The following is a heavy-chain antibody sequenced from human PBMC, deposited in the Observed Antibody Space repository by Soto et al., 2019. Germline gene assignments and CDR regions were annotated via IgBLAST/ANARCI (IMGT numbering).Heavy chain of an antibody. CDR3: ARYYDILTGYHLALYGMDV. D-gene: IGHD3-9*01. CDR2: ISGSGAST. CDR1: GFTLNTYV. V-gene: IGHV3-23*01. Sequence: PGGSLRLSCADSGFTLNTYVMSWVRQAPGKGLEWVSAISGSGASTYYADSVKGRFTISRDDSQNTLYLQMNSLRSEDTAVYYCARYYDILTGYHLALYGMDVWGQGTTVTVSS. J-gene: IGHJ6*02.